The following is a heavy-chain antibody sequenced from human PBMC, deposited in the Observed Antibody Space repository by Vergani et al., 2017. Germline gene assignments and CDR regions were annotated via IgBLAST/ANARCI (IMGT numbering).Heavy chain of an antibody. CDR1: GGSISSGSYY. V-gene: IGHV4-61*02. Sequence: QVQLQESGPGLVKPSQTLSLTCTVSGGSISSGSYYWSWIRQPAGKGLEWIGRFYTSGSTNYNPSLKSRVTISVDTSKNQFSLKLSSVTAADTAVYYCARGRWLQALDYWGQGTLVTVSS. D-gene: IGHD5-24*01. J-gene: IGHJ4*02. CDR3: ARGRWLQALDY. CDR2: FYTSGST.